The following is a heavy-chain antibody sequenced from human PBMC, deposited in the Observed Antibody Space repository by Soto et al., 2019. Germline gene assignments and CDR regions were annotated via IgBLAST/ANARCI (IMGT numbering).Heavy chain of an antibody. V-gene: IGHV3-23*01. J-gene: IGHJ6*02. Sequence: EVQLLESGGGLVQPGGSLRLSCAASGFTFSSYAMSWVRQAPGKGLEWVSAISGSGGSTYYADSVKGRFTISRDNYSNTLYLQMNSRRAEATAVYYCAKVGGYRYGYLGGMDVWGQGTTVTVSS. CDR3: AKVGGYRYGYLGGMDV. D-gene: IGHD5-18*01. CDR2: ISGSGGST. CDR1: GFTFSSYA.